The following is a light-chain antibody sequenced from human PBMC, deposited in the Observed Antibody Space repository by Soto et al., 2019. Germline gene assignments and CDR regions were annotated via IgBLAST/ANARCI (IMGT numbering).Light chain of an antibody. Sequence: QSVLTQPASVSGSPGQSITISCTGTSNDVGGFNYVSWHQQLPGKAPKLVIYDVTHRTSGVSDRFSGSRSGNTASLTISGLQAEDEADYYCTSFTSGSTPYVLGTGTKVTVL. CDR3: TSFTSGSTPYV. CDR2: DVT. V-gene: IGLV2-14*03. CDR1: SNDVGGFNY. J-gene: IGLJ1*01.